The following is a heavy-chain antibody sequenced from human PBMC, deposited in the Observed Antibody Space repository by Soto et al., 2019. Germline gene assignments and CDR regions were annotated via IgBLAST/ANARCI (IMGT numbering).Heavy chain of an antibody. V-gene: IGHV3-33*01. CDR1: GFTFSSYG. D-gene: IGHD2-15*01. CDR2: IWYDGSNK. Sequence: QPGGSLRLSCAASGFTFSSYGMHWVRQAPGKGLEWVAVIWYDGSNKYYADSVKGRFTISRDNSKNTLYLQMNSLRAEDTAVYYCARDSFAVVAAPTGFDPWGQGTLVTVSS. CDR3: ARDSFAVVAAPTGFDP. J-gene: IGHJ5*02.